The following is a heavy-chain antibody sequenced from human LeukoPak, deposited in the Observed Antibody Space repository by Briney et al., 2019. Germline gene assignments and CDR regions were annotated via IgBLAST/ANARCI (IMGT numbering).Heavy chain of an antibody. J-gene: IGHJ4*02. V-gene: IGHV3-48*04. CDR1: GFTFSSYS. Sequence: GGSLRLSCAASGFTFSSYSMNWVRQAPGKGLEWVSYISSSSSTIYYADSVKGRFTISRDNAKNSLYLQMNSLRAEDTAVYYCARDGVLAGTPYFDYWGQGTLVTVSS. CDR2: ISSSSSTI. D-gene: IGHD6-19*01. CDR3: ARDGVLAGTPYFDY.